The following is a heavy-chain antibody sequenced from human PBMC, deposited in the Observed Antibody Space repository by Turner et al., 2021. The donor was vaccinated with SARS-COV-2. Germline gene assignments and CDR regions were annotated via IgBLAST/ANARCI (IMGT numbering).Heavy chain of an antibody. CDR2: IKSKADGGTI. CDR3: TTDPGQLVWGVILDY. V-gene: IGHV3-15*01. Sequence: EVQLVESGGGLLKPGGSLRLSCVASGFTFTNAGMSWVRQGPGKGLECVGRIKSKADGGTIDYAAPVKGRFTISRDDSKNTLYMQMNSLKTEDTAVYYCTTDPGQLVWGVILDYWGQGTLVTVSS. D-gene: IGHD3-10*01. J-gene: IGHJ4*02. CDR1: GFTFTNAG.